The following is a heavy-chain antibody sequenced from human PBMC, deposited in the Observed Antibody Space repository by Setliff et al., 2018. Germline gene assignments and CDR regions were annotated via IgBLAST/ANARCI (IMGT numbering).Heavy chain of an antibody. CDR3: VRRHDYSNY. CDR1: GFTFNTYW. CDR2: ITHDGSKT. Sequence: GGSLRLSCAGSGFTFNTYWMTWVRQAPGKGLEWVASITHDGSKTYILDSVKGRFTISRDNTKNSLYLQMNSLRGEDTAVYYCVRRHDYSNYWGQGTLVTVSS. D-gene: IGHD4-4*01. J-gene: IGHJ4*02. V-gene: IGHV3-7*01.